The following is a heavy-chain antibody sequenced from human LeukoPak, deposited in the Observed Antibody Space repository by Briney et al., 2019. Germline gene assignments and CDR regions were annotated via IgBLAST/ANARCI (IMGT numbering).Heavy chain of an antibody. V-gene: IGHV4-30-2*01. D-gene: IGHD3-22*01. CDR3: ARGDSSGYYVAFNI. CDR1: GGSISSGRYY. CDR2: IYDSGST. J-gene: IGHJ3*02. Sequence: PSETLSLTCAVSGGSISSGRYYWSWIRQPPGKGLEWIGYIYDSGSTYYNPSLKSRVTISVDRSKNQFSLELSSVTAADTAVYYCARGDSSGYYVAFNIWGQGTMVTVSS.